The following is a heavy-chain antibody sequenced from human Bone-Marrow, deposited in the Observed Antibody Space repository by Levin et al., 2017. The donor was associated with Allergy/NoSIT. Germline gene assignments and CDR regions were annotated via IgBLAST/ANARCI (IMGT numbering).Heavy chain of an antibody. D-gene: IGHD6-13*01. CDR1: GGTFSSYA. V-gene: IGHV1-69*04. J-gene: IGHJ1*01. CDR2: IIPILGIA. CDR3: VRIPVVGIAAAGTAEYFQH. Sequence: EASVKVSCKASGGTFSSYAISWVRQAPGQGLEWMGRIIPILGIANYAQKFQGRVTITADKSTSTAYMELSSLRSEDTAVYYCVRIPVVGIAAAGTAEYFQHWGQGTLVTVSS.